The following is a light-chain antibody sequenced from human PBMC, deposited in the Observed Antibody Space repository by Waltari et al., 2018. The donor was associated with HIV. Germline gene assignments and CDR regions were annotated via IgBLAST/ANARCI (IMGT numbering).Light chain of an antibody. CDR2: AAS. CDR1: QSISNY. Sequence: DIQMTQSPSSLSASVGDRVTITCRASQSISNYLNWDQQKPGKAPKLLISAASSLQSGVPSRFSGSGSGTDFTLTISSLQPEDFATYYCQQSYTTPRTFGQGTKVEIK. J-gene: IGKJ1*01. V-gene: IGKV1-39*01. CDR3: QQSYTTPRT.